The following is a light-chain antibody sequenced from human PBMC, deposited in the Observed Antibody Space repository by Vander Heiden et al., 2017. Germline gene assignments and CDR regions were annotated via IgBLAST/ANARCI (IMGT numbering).Light chain of an antibody. Sequence: EIVLTQSSGTLSWSPGERATLSCRASQRVRSSYLAWYQQKPGQSPRLLIYGASSRATGIPDRFSGSESRTDFTLTISRLEPKDFAVYYCQQYGSSPMYRFGQGTKLEIK. CDR3: QQYGSSPMYR. J-gene: IGKJ2*03. CDR2: GAS. V-gene: IGKV3-20*01. CDR1: QRVRSSY.